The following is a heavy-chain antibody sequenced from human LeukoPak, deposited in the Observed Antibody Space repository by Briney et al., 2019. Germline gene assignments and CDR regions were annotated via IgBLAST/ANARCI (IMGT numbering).Heavy chain of an antibody. Sequence: SVKPSCTASGYTFTNYGISWVRQAPGQGLEWMGGIIPVLGTTNYAQTFQNKVTITADESTSTTYMELSSLTSEDTAVYYCATSGGDYYYYALDVWGKGTPVTISS. D-gene: IGHD3-10*01. CDR3: ATSGGDYYYYALDV. V-gene: IGHV1-69*13. CDR2: IIPVLGTT. J-gene: IGHJ6*04. CDR1: GYTFTNYG.